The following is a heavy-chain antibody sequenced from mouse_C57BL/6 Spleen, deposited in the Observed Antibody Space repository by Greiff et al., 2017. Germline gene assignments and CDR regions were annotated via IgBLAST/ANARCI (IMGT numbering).Heavy chain of an antibody. CDR2: IDPSDSYT. Sequence: QVQLQQSGAELVKPGASVKLSCKASGYTFTSYWMQWVKQRPGQGLEWIGEIDPSDSYTNYNQKFKGKATLTVDTSSSTAYMQLSSLTSEDSAVYYCARQLRFGAMDYWGQGTSVTVSS. D-gene: IGHD3-2*02. J-gene: IGHJ4*01. CDR3: ARQLRFGAMDY. CDR1: GYTFTSYW. V-gene: IGHV1-50*01.